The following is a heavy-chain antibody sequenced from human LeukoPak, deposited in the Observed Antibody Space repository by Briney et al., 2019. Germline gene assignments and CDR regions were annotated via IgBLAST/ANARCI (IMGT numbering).Heavy chain of an antibody. Sequence: GGSLRLSCAASGFTFSSYGMQWVRQAPGKGLEWVAVVSYDGSTKYYEDSVKGRFTISRDNSKNTLYLQMDSLRPEDTAVYYCAKEFGGYANGAYFDYWGQGTLVTVSS. CDR1: GFTFSSYG. V-gene: IGHV3-30*18. CDR3: AKEFGGYANGAYFDY. J-gene: IGHJ4*02. D-gene: IGHD5-18*01. CDR2: VSYDGSTK.